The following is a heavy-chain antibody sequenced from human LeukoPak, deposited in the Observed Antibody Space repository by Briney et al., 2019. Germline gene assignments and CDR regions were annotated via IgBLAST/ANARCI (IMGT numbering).Heavy chain of an antibody. Sequence: GSLRLSCAASGFTFSAFSMNWVRQAPGKGLEWVSAISSSSSDIYYTDSVKGRFTISRDNANNFLYLQVSSLRAEDTAVYYCARDGVAAVAGIFDYWGQGTLVTVSS. CDR1: GFTFSAFS. J-gene: IGHJ4*02. CDR3: ARDGVAAVAGIFDY. V-gene: IGHV3-21*01. CDR2: ISSSSSDI. D-gene: IGHD6-19*01.